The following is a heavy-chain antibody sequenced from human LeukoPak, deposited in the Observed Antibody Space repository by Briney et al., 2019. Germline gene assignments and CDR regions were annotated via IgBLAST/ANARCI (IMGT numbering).Heavy chain of an antibody. J-gene: IGHJ4*02. Sequence: GRSLRLSCAASGFTFSSYGMHWARQAPGKGLEWVAVIWYDGSNKFYADSVKGRFTISRDNSNNTLFLQMNSLRAEDTAVYYCARTVRGYSYGDFDYWGQGTLVTVSS. CDR1: GFTFSSYG. V-gene: IGHV3-33*01. CDR3: ARTVRGYSYGDFDY. D-gene: IGHD5-18*01. CDR2: IWYDGSNK.